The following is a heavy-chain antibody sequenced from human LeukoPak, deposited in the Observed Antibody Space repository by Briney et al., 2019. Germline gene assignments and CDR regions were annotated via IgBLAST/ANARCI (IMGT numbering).Heavy chain of an antibody. J-gene: IGHJ3*01. CDR2: INPRDGST. CDR1: GYIFTNYY. CDR3: ARSITMVPLDAFDV. Sequence: GASVKVSCKASGYIFTNYYMHWVRQAPGQGLEWMGMINPRDGSTSYAQMFQGRVTMTRDTSTTTVYMELNSLKSEDTAVYYCARSITMVPLDAFDVWGQGTMVTVSS. D-gene: IGHD3-10*01. V-gene: IGHV1-46*01.